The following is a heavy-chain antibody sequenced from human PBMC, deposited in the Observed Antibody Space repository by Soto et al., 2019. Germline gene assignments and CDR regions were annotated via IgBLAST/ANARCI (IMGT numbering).Heavy chain of an antibody. Sequence: QVQMVQSGAEVKKPGSSARVSCKVSGGTFSRHSISWVRQAPGQGLEWMGGIIPIFDATQYAQKFHARLTITADESTTTFHMDLSSLRPEDTAIYYCARDLTSVRGSWGQGTLVTVS. D-gene: IGHD3-10*01. CDR2: IIPIFDAT. CDR1: GGTFSRHS. V-gene: IGHV1-69*01. J-gene: IGHJ4*02. CDR3: ARDLTSVRGS.